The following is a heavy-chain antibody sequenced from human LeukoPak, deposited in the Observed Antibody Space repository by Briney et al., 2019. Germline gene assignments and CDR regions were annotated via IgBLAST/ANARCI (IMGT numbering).Heavy chain of an antibody. CDR1: GGSISSSSYY. CDR3: ARQAPTSSSWHVAAQRGRYYFDY. J-gene: IGHJ4*02. D-gene: IGHD6-13*01. CDR2: IYYSGST. Sequence: PSETLSLTCTVSGGSISSSSYYWGWIRQPPGNGLEWIGSIYYSGSTYYNPSLKSRVTISVDTSKNQFSLKLSSVTAADTAVYYCARQAPTSSSWHVAAQRGRYYFDYWGQGTLVTVSS. V-gene: IGHV4-39*01.